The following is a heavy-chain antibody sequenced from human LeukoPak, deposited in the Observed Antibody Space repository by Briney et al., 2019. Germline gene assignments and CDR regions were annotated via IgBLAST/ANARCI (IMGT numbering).Heavy chain of an antibody. V-gene: IGHV3-15*01. CDR2: IKSKTDGGTT. CDR1: GFTFSNAW. D-gene: IGHD3-9*01. J-gene: IGHJ4*02. CDR3: TTVSQWYYDILTGYYLLDY. Sequence: AGGSLRLSCAASGFTFSNAWMSWVRQAPGKGLERVGRIKSKTDGGTTDYAAPVKGRFTISRDDSKNTLYLQMNSLKTEDTAVYYCTTVSQWYYDILTGYYLLDYWGQGTLVTVSS.